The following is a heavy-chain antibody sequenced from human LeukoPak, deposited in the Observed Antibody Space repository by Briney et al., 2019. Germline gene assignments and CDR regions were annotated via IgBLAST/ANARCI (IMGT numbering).Heavy chain of an antibody. J-gene: IGHJ4*02. CDR3: ARRYSMVRGVMVFGY. CDR1: GYSFTSYG. V-gene: IGHV1-8*01. CDR2: MNPNSGNT. D-gene: IGHD3-10*01. Sequence: ASVRVSCKAAGYSFTSYGIYWVRQATGQWLEWMGWMNPNSGNTGYAQKFQGRVTMTRNTSISTAYMELSSLRSEDTAVYYCARRYSMVRGVMVFGYWGQGTLVTVSS.